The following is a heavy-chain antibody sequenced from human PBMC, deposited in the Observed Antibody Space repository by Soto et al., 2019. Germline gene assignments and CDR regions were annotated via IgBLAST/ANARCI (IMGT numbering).Heavy chain of an antibody. CDR3: ARDQRGGSYGMDV. Sequence: EEQLVESGGALVLPGESLRLSCAASGFTFTSYWMSWVRQAPGKGLEWVAIINQDGSEKNSVGSVKGRFTISRDNAKTSVYLEMTSLRVEDTAVYYCARDQRGGSYGMDVWGQGTTVTVS. D-gene: IGHD3-10*01. J-gene: IGHJ6*02. V-gene: IGHV3-7*01. CDR1: GFTFTSYW. CDR2: INQDGSEK.